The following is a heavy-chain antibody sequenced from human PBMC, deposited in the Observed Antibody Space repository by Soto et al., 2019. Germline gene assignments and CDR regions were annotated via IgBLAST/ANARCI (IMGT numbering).Heavy chain of an antibody. J-gene: IGHJ2*01. Sequence: EVQLLESGGGLVQPGGSLRLSCAASGFTFSSYAMSWVRQAPGKGLVWVSTIIGSGANTYYAGSVKGRITISKDNSKNTLYVQMNSLRAEDTALYYCGKSGDRSGYYHWYFDLWGRGSLVTVSS. CDR3: GKSGDRSGYYHWYFDL. CDR1: GFTFSSYA. V-gene: IGHV3-23*01. CDR2: IIGSGANT. D-gene: IGHD3-22*01.